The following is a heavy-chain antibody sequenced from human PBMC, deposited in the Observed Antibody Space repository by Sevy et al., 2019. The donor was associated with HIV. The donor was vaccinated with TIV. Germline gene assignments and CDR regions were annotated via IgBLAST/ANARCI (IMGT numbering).Heavy chain of an antibody. CDR3: AREISSGWLDY. V-gene: IGHV4-59*01. CDR1: GGSISSYY. CDR2: IYYSGST. Sequence: SETLSLTCTVSGGSISSYYWNWIRQPPGKGLEVIGYIYYSGSTNYNPSLKSRVPISVDTSKNQFSLKLSFVTAADTAVYYCAREISSGWLDYWGQGTLVTVSS. J-gene: IGHJ4*02. D-gene: IGHD6-19*01.